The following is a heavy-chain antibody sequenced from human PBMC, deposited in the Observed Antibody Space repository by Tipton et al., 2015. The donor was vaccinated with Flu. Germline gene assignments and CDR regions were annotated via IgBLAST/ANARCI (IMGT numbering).Heavy chain of an antibody. D-gene: IGHD2-21*02. Sequence: TLSLTCTVSGGSISSSSYYWGWIRQPPGKGLEWIGSIYYSGSTYYNPSLKSRVTISVDTSKNRFSLKLSSVTAADTAVYYCARDPTQRCGGDCYSTWASYYGMDVWGQGTTVTVSS. J-gene: IGHJ6*02. CDR2: IYYSGST. CDR3: ARDPTQRCGGDCYSTWASYYGMDV. V-gene: IGHV4-39*07. CDR1: GGSISSSSYY.